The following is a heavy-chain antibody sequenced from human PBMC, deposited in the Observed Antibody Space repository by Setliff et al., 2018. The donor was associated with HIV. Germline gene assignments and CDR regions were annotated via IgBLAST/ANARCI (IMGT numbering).Heavy chain of an antibody. D-gene: IGHD4-4*01. CDR1: GYSFNNFG. Sequence: ASVKVSCKATGYSFNNFGITWVRQAPGHGLEWIGWISPYNGKTNYALKFQDRVTLTTDTSTSTAYMELRSLRSDDTAIYYCARAGTTVTKAAYCHLWGQGTLVTVSS. CDR3: ARAGTTVTKAAYCHL. V-gene: IGHV1-18*01. J-gene: IGHJ1*01. CDR2: ISPYNGKT.